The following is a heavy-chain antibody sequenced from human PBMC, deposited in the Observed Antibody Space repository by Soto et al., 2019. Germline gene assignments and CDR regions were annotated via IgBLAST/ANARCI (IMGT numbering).Heavy chain of an antibody. CDR3: ARGYSSSWDYYYYGMDV. D-gene: IGHD6-13*01. CDR1: GFTFSSYS. V-gene: IGHV3-21*01. Sequence: EVHLVESGGGLVKPGGSLRLSCAASGFTFSSYSMNWVRQAPGKGLEWVSSISSSSSYIYYADSVKGRFTISRDNAKNSLYLQMNSLRAEDTAVYYCARGYSSSWDYYYYGMDVWGQGTTVTVSS. J-gene: IGHJ6*02. CDR2: ISSSSSYI.